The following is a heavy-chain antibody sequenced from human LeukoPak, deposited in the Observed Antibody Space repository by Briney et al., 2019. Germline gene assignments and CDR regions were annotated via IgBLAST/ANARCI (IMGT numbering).Heavy chain of an antibody. D-gene: IGHD4-17*01. CDR3: AKVGAYGDYARHDY. V-gene: IGHV4-38-2*01. J-gene: IGHJ4*02. CDR1: GYSIRSGSY. CDR2: MFHSGDT. Sequence: PPETLSLTCDVSGYSIRSGSYWGWIRQPPGKGLEWIGCMFHSGDTYHNPSLKSRVTISADTSKNQFSLKLTSVTAADTAVYYCAKVGAYGDYARHDYWGQGTLVTVSS.